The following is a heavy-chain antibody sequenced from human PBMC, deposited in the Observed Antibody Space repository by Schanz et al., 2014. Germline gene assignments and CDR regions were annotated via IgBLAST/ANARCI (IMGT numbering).Heavy chain of an antibody. CDR1: GFTFSSYW. V-gene: IGHV3-23*04. CDR2: ISGSGGST. Sequence: EVQLVESGGGLVQPGGSLRLSCAASGFTFSSYWMHWVRQAPGKGLEWVSAISGSGGSTYYADSVKGRFTISRDNAKNSVFLQMNSLRAEDTALYYCARDRRNADLDYWGQGTLVTVSS. D-gene: IGHD1-1*01. J-gene: IGHJ4*02. CDR3: ARDRRNADLDY.